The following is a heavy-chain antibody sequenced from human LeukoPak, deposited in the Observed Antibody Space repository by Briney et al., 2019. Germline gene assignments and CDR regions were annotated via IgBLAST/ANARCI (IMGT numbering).Heavy chain of an antibody. V-gene: IGHV3-33*01. CDR3: ARYLNKGARGDY. CDR1: GFSFSTYG. Sequence: PGRSLRLSCAASGFSFSTYGMHWVRQAPGKGLEWVALIRYDETNTYYADSVKGRFTISRDNSKNTLYLQMSSLRAEDTAVYYCARYLNKGARGDYWGQGTLVTVSS. J-gene: IGHJ4*02. D-gene: IGHD2/OR15-2a*01. CDR2: IRYDETNT.